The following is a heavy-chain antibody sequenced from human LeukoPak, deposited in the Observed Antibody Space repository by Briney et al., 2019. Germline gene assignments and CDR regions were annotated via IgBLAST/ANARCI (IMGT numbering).Heavy chain of an antibody. CDR2: IWYDGSNK. J-gene: IGHJ4*02. D-gene: IGHD3-10*01. CDR3: ARETSGHHDY. Sequence: GGSLRLSCAASGFTFSSYAMHWVRQAPGKGLEWVAVIWYDGSNKYYADSVKGRFTISRDNSKNTVYLQMNSLRAEDTAVYYCARETSGHHDYWGQGTLVTVSS. CDR1: GFTFSSYA. V-gene: IGHV3-33*01.